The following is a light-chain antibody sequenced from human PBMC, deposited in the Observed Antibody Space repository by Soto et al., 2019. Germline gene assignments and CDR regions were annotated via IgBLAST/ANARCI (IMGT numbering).Light chain of an antibody. J-gene: IGKJ4*02. V-gene: IGKV3-15*01. CDR2: RTS. Sequence: EIVMTQSPATLSVSPGERATLSCRASQSISSNFAWYQQKPGQAPRLLMFRTSSRATGFPARFSGSGSGTEFNLTISSLQSEDFGVYYCQQDNTWPRATFGGGTKVDIK. CDR3: QQDNTWPRAT. CDR1: QSISSN.